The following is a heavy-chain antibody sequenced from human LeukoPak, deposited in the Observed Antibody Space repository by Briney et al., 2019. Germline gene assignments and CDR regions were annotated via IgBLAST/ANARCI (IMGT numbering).Heavy chain of an antibody. D-gene: IGHD5-18*01. CDR3: ARENRSGYSSRFDY. Sequence: SETLSLTCTVSGGSISSYYWSWSRQPAGMGLEWIGRIYTSGSTNYNPSLKSRVTMSVDTSKNQFSLKLSSVTAADTAVYYCARENRSGYSSRFDYWGQGTLVTVSS. CDR1: GGSISSYY. J-gene: IGHJ4*02. CDR2: IYTSGST. V-gene: IGHV4-4*07.